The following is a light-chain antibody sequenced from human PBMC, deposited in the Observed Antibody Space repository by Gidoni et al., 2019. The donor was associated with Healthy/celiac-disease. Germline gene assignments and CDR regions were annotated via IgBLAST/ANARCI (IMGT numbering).Light chain of an antibody. Sequence: QSVLTQPPSASGTPGQRVTISCSGSSSNIGSNTVTWYQQLPGTAPKLLIYSNNQRPSGGPDRFSGSKSGTSASLAISGLQSEDEADYYCAAWDDSLNGPVVFGGGTKLTVL. CDR1: SSNIGSNT. CDR2: SNN. CDR3: AAWDDSLNGPVV. J-gene: IGLJ2*01. V-gene: IGLV1-44*01.